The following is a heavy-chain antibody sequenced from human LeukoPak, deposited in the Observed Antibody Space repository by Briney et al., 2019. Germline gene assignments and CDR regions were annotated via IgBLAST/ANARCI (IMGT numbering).Heavy chain of an antibody. J-gene: IGHJ4*02. CDR3: ARGGGYASGLAY. V-gene: IGHV4-59*01. D-gene: IGHD5-12*01. CDR2: IYYSGST. Sequence: KPSETLSLTCTVSGGSISSYYWSWIRQPPGKGLEWIGYIYYSGSTNYNPPLKSRVTISVDTSKNQFSLRLTSVTAADTAVYYCARGGGYASGLAYWGQGTLVTVSS. CDR1: GGSISSYY.